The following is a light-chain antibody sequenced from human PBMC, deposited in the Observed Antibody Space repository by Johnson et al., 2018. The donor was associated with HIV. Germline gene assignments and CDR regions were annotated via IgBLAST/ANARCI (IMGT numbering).Light chain of an antibody. CDR3: GTWDTSLSARGV. V-gene: IGLV1-51*02. Sequence: QSALTQPPSVSAAPGQKVTISCSGSSSNIGNNYVSWYQQLPGTAPKLLIYENNKRPSGIPDRFSGSKSGTSATLGITGLQTGAEADYYCGTWDTSLSARGVFGTGTKVTVL. CDR2: ENN. J-gene: IGLJ1*01. CDR1: SSNIGNNY.